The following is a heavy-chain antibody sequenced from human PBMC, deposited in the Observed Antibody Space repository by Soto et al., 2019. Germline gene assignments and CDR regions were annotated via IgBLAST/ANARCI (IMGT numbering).Heavy chain of an antibody. CDR1: GGSISSYY. D-gene: IGHD3-22*01. CDR3: ARGPGTRVVITTNAYYFDY. Sequence: SETLSLTCPVSGGSISSYYWSWIRQPPGKGLEWIGYIYYSGSTNYNPSLKSRVTISVDTSKNQFSLKLSSVTAADTAVYYCARGPGTRVVITTNAYYFDYWGQGTLVTVSS. J-gene: IGHJ4*02. V-gene: IGHV4-59*01. CDR2: IYYSGST.